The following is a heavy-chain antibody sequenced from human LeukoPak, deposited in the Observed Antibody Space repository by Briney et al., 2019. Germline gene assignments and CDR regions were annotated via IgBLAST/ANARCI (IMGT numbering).Heavy chain of an antibody. CDR3: ATSWGPDTSAFRWGRDGMDV. CDR2: ISKSGDHT. D-gene: IGHD3-16*01. V-gene: IGHV3-23*01. J-gene: IGHJ6*02. CDR1: GFTFNNYA. Sequence: GGSLRLSCAASGFTFNNYAMTWVRQAPGKGLEWVSAISKSGDHTYYAASAKGRFTIYRDNSKNTQYLQMNSLRAEDTAVYYCATSWGPDTSAFRWGRDGMDVWGQGTTVIVS.